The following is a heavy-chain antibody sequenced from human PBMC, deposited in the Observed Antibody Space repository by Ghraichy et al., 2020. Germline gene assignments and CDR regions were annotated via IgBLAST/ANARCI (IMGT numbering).Heavy chain of an antibody. CDR1: GDSVSSNSAA. CDR2: TYYRSKWYN. V-gene: IGHV6-1*01. J-gene: IGHJ3*02. CDR3: ARDPRVVDDAFDI. Sequence: SETPSLTCAISGDSVSSNSAAWNWIRQSPSRGLEWLGQTYYRSKWYNDYAVSVKSRITINADTSKNQFSLQLNSVTPEDTAVYYCARDPRVVDDAFDIWGQGTIVTVSS. D-gene: IGHD2-15*01.